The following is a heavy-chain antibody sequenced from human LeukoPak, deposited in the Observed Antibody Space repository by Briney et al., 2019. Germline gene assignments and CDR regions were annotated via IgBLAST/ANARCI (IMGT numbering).Heavy chain of an antibody. J-gene: IGHJ6*02. CDR2: LSGSGGDT. CDR3: ARSRSVSNYKGMDV. D-gene: IGHD5/OR15-5a*01. Sequence: GGSLRLSCAASGFTFSRHAMSWVRQAPGKGLEWVSSLSGSGGDTYYAESVKGRFTISRDNSKNTVYLQMNSLRAEDTAVYYCARSRSVSNYKGMDVWGQGTTVTVSS. CDR1: GFTFSRHA. V-gene: IGHV3-23*01.